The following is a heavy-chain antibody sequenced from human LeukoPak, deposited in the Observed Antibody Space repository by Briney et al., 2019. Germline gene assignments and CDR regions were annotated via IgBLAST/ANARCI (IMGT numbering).Heavy chain of an antibody. CDR2: ISYDGSNK. CDR1: GFTFSSYA. V-gene: IGHV3-30-3*01. D-gene: IGHD3-22*01. J-gene: IGHJ6*02. CDR3: ARDPGDSSGYLYYYYGMDV. Sequence: PGGSLRLSCAASGFTFSSYAMHWVRQAPGKGLEWVAVISYDGSNKYYADSVKGRFTISRDNSKNTLYLQMNSLRAEDTAVYYCARDPGDSSGYLYYYYGMDVWGQGTTVTVSS.